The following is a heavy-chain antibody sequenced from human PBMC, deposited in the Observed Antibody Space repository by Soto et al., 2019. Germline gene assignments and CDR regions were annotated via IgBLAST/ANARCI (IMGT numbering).Heavy chain of an antibody. CDR1: GGSFSGYY. CDR2: INHSGST. J-gene: IGHJ6*02. CDR3: ARENIVVVVAATRIYYYYYGMDV. Sequence: SETLSLTCAVYGGSFSGYYWSWIRQPPGKGLEWIGEINHSGSTNYNPSLKSRVTISVDTSKNQFSLKLSSVTAADTAVYYCARENIVVVVAATRIYYYYYGMDVWGQGTTVTVSS. D-gene: IGHD2-15*01. V-gene: IGHV4-34*01.